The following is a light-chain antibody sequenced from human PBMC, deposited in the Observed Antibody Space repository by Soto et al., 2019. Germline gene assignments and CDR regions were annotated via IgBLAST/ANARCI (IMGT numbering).Light chain of an antibody. CDR1: SSGDGGYSF. CDR2: DIS. J-gene: IGLJ2*01. Sequence: QSALTQPASVAGSPGQSITISCTGTSSGDGGYSFVSWYQQHPGKDPKLMIYDISNRRSVVSNRFSGSKSGNTASLTISGLPAADLADYYCSSYASSRTPVFGGGTKLTVL. CDR3: SSYASSRTPV. V-gene: IGLV2-14*01.